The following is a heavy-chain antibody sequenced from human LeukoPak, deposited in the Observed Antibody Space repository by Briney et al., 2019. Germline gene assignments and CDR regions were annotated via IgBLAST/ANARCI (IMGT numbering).Heavy chain of an antibody. Sequence: SETLSLTCAVSGGSISGYSWSWIRQPAGKGLEWIGHIFASGSTNYNPSLRSRLTMSVDTSKNQFSLKLTSVTAADTAVYYCARGSREMATIFDYWGQGTLVTVSS. CDR2: IFASGST. D-gene: IGHD5-24*01. V-gene: IGHV4-4*07. J-gene: IGHJ4*02. CDR3: ARGSREMATIFDY. CDR1: GGSISGYS.